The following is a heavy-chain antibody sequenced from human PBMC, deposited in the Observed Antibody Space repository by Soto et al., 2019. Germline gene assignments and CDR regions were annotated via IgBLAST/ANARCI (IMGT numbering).Heavy chain of an antibody. J-gene: IGHJ4*02. CDR1: GFTFSNYW. V-gene: IGHV3-7*04. CDR3: ARGVRDRY. CDR2: IKPDGSGK. D-gene: IGHD2-21*01. Sequence: EVQLVESGGGLVQPGGSLRLSCAASGFTFSNYWMSWVRQAPGKGLEWVANIKPDGSGKYYVDSVRGRFTISRDNAKNSLYLQMNSLKAEDTAVYYCARGVRDRYWGQGTLVTVSS.